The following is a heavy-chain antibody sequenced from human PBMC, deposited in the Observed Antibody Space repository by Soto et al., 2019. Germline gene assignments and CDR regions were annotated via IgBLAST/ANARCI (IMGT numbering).Heavy chain of an antibody. CDR3: ATMERLFDY. CDR1: GFTFSDYG. J-gene: IGHJ4*02. D-gene: IGHD3-3*01. V-gene: IGHV3-30*03. Sequence: QLQLVESGGGVVQPGRSLRLSCAASGFTFSDYGMHWDRQAPGTGLEWVAVISYDGSDKYYADSVKGRFTISRDNSKNRLYLQMNSLRAEDTAVYYCATMERLFDYWGQGTLVTVSS. CDR2: ISYDGSDK.